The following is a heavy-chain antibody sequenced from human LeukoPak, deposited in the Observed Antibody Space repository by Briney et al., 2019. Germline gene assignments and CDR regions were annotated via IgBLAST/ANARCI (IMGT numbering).Heavy chain of an antibody. CDR3: ARATTYSSGWDDY. V-gene: IGHV3-64*01. J-gene: IGHJ4*02. CDR2: ITANGGAT. CDR1: GFTFSNYA. Sequence: PGGSLRLSCAASGFTFSNYAMHWVRQAPGKGLEYVSAITANGGATHYANSVKGRFTISRDNSKNTLYLQMDSLRTEDMAVYYCARATTYSSGWDDYWGQGTLVTVSS. D-gene: IGHD6-19*01.